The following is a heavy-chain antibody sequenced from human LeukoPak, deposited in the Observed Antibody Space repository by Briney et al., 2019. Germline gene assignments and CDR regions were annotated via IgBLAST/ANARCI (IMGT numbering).Heavy chain of an antibody. CDR1: GVSISSYY. Sequence: SETLSLTCTVSGVSISSYYWSWIRQSPGKGLEWIGYVFYSGSTNYNPSLKSRVTMSLGTSKNQISLKLSSVTAADTAMYYCARHTTVVPPHYFDYWGQGTQVTVSS. D-gene: IGHD4-23*01. V-gene: IGHV4-59*08. CDR2: VFYSGST. CDR3: ARHTTVVPPHYFDY. J-gene: IGHJ4*02.